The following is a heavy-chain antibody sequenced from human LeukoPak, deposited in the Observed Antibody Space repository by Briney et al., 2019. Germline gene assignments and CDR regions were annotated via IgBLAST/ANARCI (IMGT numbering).Heavy chain of an antibody. D-gene: IGHD6-13*01. V-gene: IGHV3-9*01. Sequence: GRSLRLSCAASGFTFDDYAMHWVRHAPGKGLEWVSGISWNSGSIGYADSVKGRFTISRDNAKNSLYLQMNSLRAEDTALYYCAKDIFPYSSRGFYAFDIWGQGTMVTVSS. CDR1: GFTFDDYA. CDR2: ISWNSGSI. J-gene: IGHJ3*02. CDR3: AKDIFPYSSRGFYAFDI.